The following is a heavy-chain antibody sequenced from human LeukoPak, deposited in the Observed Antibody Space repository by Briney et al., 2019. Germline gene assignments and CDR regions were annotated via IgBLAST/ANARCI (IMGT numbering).Heavy chain of an antibody. D-gene: IGHD2/OR15-2a*01. CDR2: IYYSGST. V-gene: IGHV4-30-4*01. CDR3: ARATENISRDALDV. CDR1: GGSISSGDYY. J-gene: IGHJ6*02. Sequence: PSETLSLTCTVSGGSISSGDYYWSWIRQPPGKGLEWIGYIYYSGSTYYNPPLKSRVTISVDTSKNQFSLKLSSVTAADTAVYYCARATENISRDALDVWGQGTTVTVSS.